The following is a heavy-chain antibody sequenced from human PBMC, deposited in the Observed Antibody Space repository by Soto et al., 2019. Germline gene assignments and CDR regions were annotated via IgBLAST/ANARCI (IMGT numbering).Heavy chain of an antibody. D-gene: IGHD3-10*01. J-gene: IGHJ4*02. Sequence: GGSLRLSCAASGFRFSDHYMTWIRQAPGKGLEWVSKISGGGTTIYYADSVKGRFTVSRDNAKNSLYLQMTSLRAEDTAVYYCAGDPYYYGSAFWGQGTLVTVS. V-gene: IGHV3-11*01. CDR1: GFRFSDHY. CDR2: ISGGGTTI. CDR3: AGDPYYYGSAF.